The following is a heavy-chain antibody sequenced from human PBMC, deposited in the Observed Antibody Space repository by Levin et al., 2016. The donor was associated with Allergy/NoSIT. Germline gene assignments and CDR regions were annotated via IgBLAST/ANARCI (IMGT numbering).Heavy chain of an antibody. D-gene: IGHD2-15*01. CDR2: INPSGGDT. V-gene: IGHV1-46*03. CDR3: TRGRGGTSRGENWFDP. Sequence: ASVKVSCKASGYPFTSYYIHWVRQAPGQGLEWMGIINPSGGDTTYAQKFQGRVTMTEDTSTSTVYMELSSLTSEDTAVYYCTRGRGGTSRGENWFDPWGQGTLVTVSS. CDR1: GYPFTSYY. J-gene: IGHJ5*02.